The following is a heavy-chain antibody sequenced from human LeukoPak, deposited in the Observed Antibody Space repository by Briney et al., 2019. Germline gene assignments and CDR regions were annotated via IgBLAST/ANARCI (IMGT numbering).Heavy chain of an antibody. V-gene: IGHV3-7*01. CDR1: GFTFSSFW. D-gene: IGHD1-7*01. CDR3: ARAPEYGTTDY. CDR2: IREDGSEK. J-gene: IGHJ4*02. Sequence: GGSLRLFCAASGFTFSSFWMSWVRQAPGKGLQWVANIREDGSEKYYVDSVKGRFTISRDNAKNSLYLQMNSLTAEDTAVYYCARAPEYGTTDYWGQGTLVTVSS.